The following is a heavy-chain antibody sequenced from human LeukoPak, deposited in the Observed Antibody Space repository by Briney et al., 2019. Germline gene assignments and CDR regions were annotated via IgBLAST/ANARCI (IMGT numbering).Heavy chain of an antibody. CDR1: GYTFTSYY. V-gene: IGHV1-46*01. D-gene: IGHD6-13*01. Sequence: GASVKVSCKASGYTFTSYYMHWVRQAPGQGLEWMGIINPSGGSTSYAQKFQGRVTMTRDTSTSTVYMELSSLRSEDTAVYYCARDQCSSSWYVLPYYYYGMDVWGQGTTVIVSS. CDR3: ARDQCSSSWYVLPYYYYGMDV. J-gene: IGHJ6*02. CDR2: INPSGGST.